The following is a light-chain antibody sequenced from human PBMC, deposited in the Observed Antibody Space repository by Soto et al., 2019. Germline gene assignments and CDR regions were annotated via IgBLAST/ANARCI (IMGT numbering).Light chain of an antibody. CDR3: CSYAGSSSSI. CDR1: SSYVGTYNL. J-gene: IGLJ1*01. CDR2: EVT. V-gene: IGLV2-23*02. Sequence: QSAWTQLPPLSGSLGQSITISCSGTSSYVGTYNLVSWYQQYPGKAPRLMIYEVTKRPSGVSNRFSGSKSGNTASLTISGLQPEDEADYYCCSYAGSSSSIFGTGTKVTVL.